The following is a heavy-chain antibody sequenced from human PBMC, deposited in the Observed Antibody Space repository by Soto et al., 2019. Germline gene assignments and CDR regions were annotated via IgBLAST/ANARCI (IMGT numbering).Heavy chain of an antibody. CDR3: ARHGDYYDSSGYPGLAFDI. D-gene: IGHD3-22*01. J-gene: IGHJ3*02. V-gene: IGHV4-39*01. CDR1: GGSISISSYY. Sequence: PSDTLSLTCTVSGGSISISSYYWGWILHPPGKGLEWIGSIYYSGSTYYNPSLKSRVTISVDTSKNQFSLKLSSVTAADTAVYYCARHGDYYDSSGYPGLAFDIWGQGTMVTVSS. CDR2: IYYSGST.